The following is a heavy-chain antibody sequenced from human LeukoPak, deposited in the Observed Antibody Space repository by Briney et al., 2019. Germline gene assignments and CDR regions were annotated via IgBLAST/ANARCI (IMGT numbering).Heavy chain of an antibody. D-gene: IGHD3-16*01. CDR1: GFSFSTYG. Sequence: GGSLRLSCAASGFSFSTYGMHWVRQAPGKGLEWVALIWNAGTNAYYADSVKGRFTISRDNSKNTLYLQMNSLRAEDTAVYYCAGDTPPGGDYYFDYWGQGTLVIVSS. J-gene: IGHJ4*02. CDR3: AGDTPPGGDYYFDY. CDR2: IWNAGTNA. V-gene: IGHV3-33*01.